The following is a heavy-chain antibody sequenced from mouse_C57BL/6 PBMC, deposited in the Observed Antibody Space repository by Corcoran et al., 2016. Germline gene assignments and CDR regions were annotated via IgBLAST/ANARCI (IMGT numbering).Heavy chain of an antibody. Sequence: QFRLHQSGAERARPGASVKLSCMASGYTFTSFGISGVKQRTGQGLEWIGEIYPRSGNTYYNEKFKGKATLTADKSSSTAYMELRSLTSKDSAVYFCARYDYFDYWGQRTTLTVSS. CDR2: IYPRSGNT. CDR3: ARYDYFDY. D-gene: IGHD2-4*01. J-gene: IGHJ2*01. CDR1: GYTFTSFG. V-gene: IGHV1-81*01.